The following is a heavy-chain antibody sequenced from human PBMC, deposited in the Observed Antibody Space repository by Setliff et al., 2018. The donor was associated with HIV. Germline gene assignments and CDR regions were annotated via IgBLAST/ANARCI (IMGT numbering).Heavy chain of an antibody. CDR1: GGSFSEYY. J-gene: IGHJ6*03. Sequence: SETLSLTCTVSGGSFSEYYWNWIRQPAGRGLEWIGRIYGSGDTNHNPSLKSRVTMSVDTSKTQFSLTLSSVTAADTAVYYCARGTITVAGNSVEDYMDVWGKGTTVTVSS. V-gene: IGHV4-4*07. CDR2: IYGSGDT. CDR3: ARGTITVAGNSVEDYMDV. D-gene: IGHD6-19*01.